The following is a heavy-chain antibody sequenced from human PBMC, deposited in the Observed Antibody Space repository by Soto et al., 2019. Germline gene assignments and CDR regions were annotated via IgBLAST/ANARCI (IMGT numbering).Heavy chain of an antibody. CDR2: ISASTRNT. V-gene: IGHV1-18*01. J-gene: IGHJ2*01. D-gene: IGHD2-15*01. CDR3: VRCYCSVGSCYACWHYDL. Sequence: QVQLVQSGGEVKKPGASMKVSCQASGYTFSDYAISWVRQAPGQGLEWMGWISASTRNTDQAQNFQGRVIMTLDTSSNTAYMELRTLRSDDPASYYCVRCYCSVGSCYACWHYDLWGRGTLVSVSS. CDR1: GYTFSDYA.